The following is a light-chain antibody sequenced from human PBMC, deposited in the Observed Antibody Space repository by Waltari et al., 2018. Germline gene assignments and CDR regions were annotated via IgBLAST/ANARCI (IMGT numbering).Light chain of an antibody. J-gene: IGLJ2*01. V-gene: IGLV1-44*01. CDR2: NSS. CDR1: NSNLGNYA. CDR3: AAWDDNLSGVI. Sequence: QSILTQPPSESGTPGQRVSISCSGSNSNLGNYAVTWYQHLPGTAPRLIIFNSSQRPSGVPDRFSGSKSGTSASLAISGVQSEDEADYYCAAWDDNLSGVIFGGGTKLTVL.